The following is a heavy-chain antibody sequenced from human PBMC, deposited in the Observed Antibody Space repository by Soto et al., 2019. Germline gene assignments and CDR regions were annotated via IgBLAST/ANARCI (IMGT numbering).Heavy chain of an antibody. J-gene: IGHJ6*02. Sequence: PGESLKISCKGFGYTFTNYWIGWVRQMPGKGPEWMGIIYPGDSDTKYNPSFQGQVTISADKSITTTYLQWSSLKASDTAIYYFAASIFYYGMEVWGQGTTVTVSS. CDR2: IYPGDSDT. CDR3: AASIFYYGMEV. V-gene: IGHV5-51*01. CDR1: GYTFTNYW.